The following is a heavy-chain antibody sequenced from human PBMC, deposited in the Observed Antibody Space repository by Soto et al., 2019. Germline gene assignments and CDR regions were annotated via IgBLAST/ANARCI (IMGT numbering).Heavy chain of an antibody. Sequence: EVQLLESGGGLVQPGGSLRLSCAVSGFIISDYGVTWVRQAPGKGLEWGSGFSGGGGGTFYADTVKGRFTISRDEPKNTAYLQMNGLGAEDTAVDYCIRWNGFDDRWGQGTLVTVSS. D-gene: IGHD1-1*01. CDR2: FSGGGGGT. V-gene: IGHV3-23*01. J-gene: IGHJ5*02. CDR3: IRWNGFDDR. CDR1: GFIISDYG.